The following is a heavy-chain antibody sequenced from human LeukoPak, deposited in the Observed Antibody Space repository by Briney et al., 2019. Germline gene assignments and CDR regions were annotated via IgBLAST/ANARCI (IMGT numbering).Heavy chain of an antibody. D-gene: IGHD1-26*01. J-gene: IGHJ4*02. CDR1: GGSISSYY. V-gene: IGHV4-59*01. Sequence: PSETLSLTCTVSGGSISSYYWSWIRQPPGKGLEWIGYIYYSGSTNYNPSLKSRVTISVDTSKNQFSPKLSSVTAADTAVYYCARDYRVGAADYWGQGTLVTVSS. CDR3: ARDYRVGAADY. CDR2: IYYSGST.